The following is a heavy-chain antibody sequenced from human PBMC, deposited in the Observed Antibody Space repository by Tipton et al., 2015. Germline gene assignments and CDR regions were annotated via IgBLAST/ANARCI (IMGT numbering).Heavy chain of an antibody. CDR2: IYPGDSDA. Sequence: QLVQSGAEVKKPGESLKISCKASGYSFSNFWIAWGRQMPGKGLGWMGIIYPGDSDAKYSPSFQGQVTISADKSISTAYLQWSSLKATDTAMYYCAIRQDDYGDYGYWGQGTLVTVSA. D-gene: IGHD4-17*01. J-gene: IGHJ4*02. CDR1: GYSFSNFW. CDR3: AIRQDDYGDYGY. V-gene: IGHV5-51*01.